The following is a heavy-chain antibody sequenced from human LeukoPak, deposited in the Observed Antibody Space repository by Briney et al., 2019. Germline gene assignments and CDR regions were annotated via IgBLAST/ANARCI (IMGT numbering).Heavy chain of an antibody. J-gene: IGHJ4*02. CDR2: IYYTGST. CDR1: GGSISSYY. D-gene: IGHD3-16*01. CDR3: ASRIGSRLGY. V-gene: IGHV4-59*01. Sequence: ETLSLTCTVSGGSISSYYWSWIRKPPGKGLEWIGYIYYTGSTNYNPSLKSRVTISVDTSKNQFSLRLSSVTAADTAVYYCASRIGSRLGYWGQGTLVTVSS.